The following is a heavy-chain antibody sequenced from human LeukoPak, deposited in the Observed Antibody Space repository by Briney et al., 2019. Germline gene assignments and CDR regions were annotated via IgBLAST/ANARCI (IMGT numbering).Heavy chain of an antibody. CDR2: ISSNGGST. CDR3: ARGGSIAARPIDY. Sequence: GGSLRLSCAASGFTFSSYAMHGVREAPGKGLEYVSVISSNGGSTYYANSVKGRFTISRDNSKNTLFLQMGSLRAEDMAVYYCARGGSIAARPIDYGGQGTLVTVS. CDR1: GFTFSSYA. V-gene: IGHV3-64*01. D-gene: IGHD6-6*01. J-gene: IGHJ4*02.